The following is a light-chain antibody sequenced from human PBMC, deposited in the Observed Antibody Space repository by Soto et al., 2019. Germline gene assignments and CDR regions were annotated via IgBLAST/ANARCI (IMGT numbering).Light chain of an antibody. CDR1: QSVSSSS. CDR2: GAS. J-gene: IGKJ4*01. Sequence: EIVLTQSPGTLSLSPEERATLSCRASQSVSSSSLAWYQQKPGQAPRLLIYGASGRATGVPDRFSGSGSGTDFTLTISRLEPEDFAVFYCQQYGSSPGLTFGGGTKV. V-gene: IGKV3-20*01. CDR3: QQYGSSPGLT.